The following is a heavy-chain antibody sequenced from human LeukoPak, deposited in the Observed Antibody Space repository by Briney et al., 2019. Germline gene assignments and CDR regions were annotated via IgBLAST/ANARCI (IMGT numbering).Heavy chain of an antibody. CDR1: GYTFTSYY. V-gene: IGHV1-46*01. CDR3: ARAAPITIFGVVITDAFDI. CDR2: INPSGGST. J-gene: IGHJ3*02. D-gene: IGHD3-3*01. Sequence: ASVKVSCKASGYTFTSYYMHWVRQAPGQGLEWMGIINPSGGSTSYAQKFQGRVTMTRDMSTSTVYMELSSLRSEDTAVYYCARAAPITIFGVVITDAFDIWGQGTMVTVSS.